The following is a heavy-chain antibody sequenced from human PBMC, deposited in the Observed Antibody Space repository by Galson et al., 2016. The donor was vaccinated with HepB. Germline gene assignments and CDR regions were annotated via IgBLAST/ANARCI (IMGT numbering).Heavy chain of an antibody. Sequence: SLRLSCAASGFPFRTSGMHWVRQAPGKGLEWVAATSFDESNKFYRDSVKGRFIISRDNSRDTLYLQMNSLRLEDTAVYYCAKDANLPYFDWSLPDEWGQGTLVTVSS. CDR2: TSFDESNK. V-gene: IGHV3-30*18. CDR3: AKDANLPYFDWSLPDE. D-gene: IGHD3-9*01. J-gene: IGHJ4*02. CDR1: GFPFRTSG.